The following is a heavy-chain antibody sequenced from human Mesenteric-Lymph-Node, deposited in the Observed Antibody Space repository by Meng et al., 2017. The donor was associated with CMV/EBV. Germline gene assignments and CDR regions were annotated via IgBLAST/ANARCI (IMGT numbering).Heavy chain of an antibody. D-gene: IGHD6-13*01. CDR3: AKIVAAPPRGRLYYSYGMDV. V-gene: IGHV4-34*01. J-gene: IGHJ6*02. Sequence: SETLSLTCAVYGGSFSGYYWSWIRQPPGKGLEWIGEINHSGSTNYNPSLKSRINISVDTSKNQFSLNVSSVSAADTAVYYCAKIVAAPPRGRLYYSYGMDVWGQGTTVTVSS. CDR1: GGSFSGYY. CDR2: INHSGST.